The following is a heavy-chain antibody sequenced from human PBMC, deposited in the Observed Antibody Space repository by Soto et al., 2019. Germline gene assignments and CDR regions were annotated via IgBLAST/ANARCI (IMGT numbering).Heavy chain of an antibody. J-gene: IGHJ3*02. CDR2: IFTTGST. D-gene: IGHD2-2*01. V-gene: IGHV4-4*07. CDR3: ARITQRVKPRAMDAFEI. Sequence: QVQLQESGPGLVRPSETLSLTCTVSGGSISFYFWNWVRQPAGKGLEWIGRIFTTGSTSYNPSLKRRVPMSIDTSKSQFSLELSSVTAADTAVYYCARITQRVKPRAMDAFEIWGQGTVVTVSS. CDR1: GGSISFYF.